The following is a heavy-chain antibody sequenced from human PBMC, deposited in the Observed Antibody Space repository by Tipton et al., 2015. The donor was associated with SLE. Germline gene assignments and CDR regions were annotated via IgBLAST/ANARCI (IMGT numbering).Heavy chain of an antibody. J-gene: IGHJ6*03. CDR2: ISGRGGST. Sequence: FLRLSCAASGFTFSSYAMSWVRQAPGKGLEWVSAISGRGGSTFYADSVKGRFTISRDNSKNTLYLQMNSLRAEDTAIYYCAKADNYSSSHYYYYYMDVWGKGTTVTVSS. D-gene: IGHD6-13*01. CDR3: AKADNYSSSHYYYYYMDV. CDR1: GFTFSSYA. V-gene: IGHV3-23*01.